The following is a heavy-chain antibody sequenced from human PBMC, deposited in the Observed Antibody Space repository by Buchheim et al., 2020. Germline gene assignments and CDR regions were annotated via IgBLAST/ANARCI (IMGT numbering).Heavy chain of an antibody. V-gene: IGHV4-34*01. CDR2: INHSGST. Sequence: QVQLQQWGAGLLKPSETLSLTCAVYGGSFNAYSWTWIRQPPGKGLEWIGEINHSGSTNYNPSLRSRVTISVDTSKNQFSLKLSSVTAVDTAVYCCARGGQWAMDVWGQGTT. CDR1: GGSFNAYS. CDR3: ARGGQWAMDV. J-gene: IGHJ6*02. D-gene: IGHD1-26*01.